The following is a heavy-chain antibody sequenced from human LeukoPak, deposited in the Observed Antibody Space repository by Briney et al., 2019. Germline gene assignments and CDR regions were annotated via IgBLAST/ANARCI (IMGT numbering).Heavy chain of an antibody. J-gene: IGHJ4*02. CDR3: ARGPEGRWELLGRLDY. CDR1: GGTFSSYA. CDR2: IIPIFGTA. Sequence: SVKVSCKASGGTFSSYAISWVRQAPGQGLEWMGGIIPIFGTANYAQKFQGRVTITADESTSTAYMELSSLRSEDTAVYYCARGPEGRWELLGRLDYWGQGTLVTVSS. D-gene: IGHD1-26*01. V-gene: IGHV1-69*13.